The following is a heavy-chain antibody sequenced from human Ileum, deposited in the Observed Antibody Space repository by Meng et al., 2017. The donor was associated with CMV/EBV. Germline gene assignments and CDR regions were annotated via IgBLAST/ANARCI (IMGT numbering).Heavy chain of an antibody. CDR3: AKDRYFEPAHFDY. CDR1: GFTFNKYW. Sequence: GESLKISCVASGFTFNKYWMHWVRQAPGKGLEWVAAISGSGANSYYAESVKGRATISRDNSKNTLLLELNGLRAEDTAVYYCAKDRYFEPAHFDYWGQGTLVTVSS. J-gene: IGHJ4*02. D-gene: IGHD3-9*01. CDR2: ISGSGANS. V-gene: IGHV3-23*01.